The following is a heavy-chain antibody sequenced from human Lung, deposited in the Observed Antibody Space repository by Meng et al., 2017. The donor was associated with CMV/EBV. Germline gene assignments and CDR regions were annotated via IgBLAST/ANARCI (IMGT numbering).Heavy chain of an antibody. CDR2: IYHSGST. D-gene: IGHD3-10*01. Sequence: GPGLVKPTEPLSRTCPCSGSSISNSNYYWDWIRQPPGKGLEWIGAIYHSGSTSYNPSLQSRVTMFVDTSKNQFSLMLTSVTATDTAVYYCARRRGGSGRDCWGQGTLVTVSS. CDR1: GSSISNSNYY. V-gene: IGHV4-39*01. J-gene: IGHJ4*02. CDR3: ARRRGGSGRDC.